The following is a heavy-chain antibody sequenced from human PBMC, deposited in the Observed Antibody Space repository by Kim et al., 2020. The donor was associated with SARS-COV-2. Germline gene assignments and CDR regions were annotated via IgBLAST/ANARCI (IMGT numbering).Heavy chain of an antibody. V-gene: IGHV2-5*01. J-gene: IGHJ4*02. CDR2: LYWNDEK. Sequence: SGPTLVNPTQTLTLTCSFSGFSFSSPLSTRGLGVGWIRQPPGKALEWLALLYWNDEKRYNPSLESRLTITKDTSKNQVVLTMTNVDLVDTATYYCAHGRGECTDYVCQRPFDYWGQGILVTISS. D-gene: IGHD3-16*01. CDR3: AHGRGECTDYVCQRPFDY. CDR1: GFSFSSPLSTRGLG.